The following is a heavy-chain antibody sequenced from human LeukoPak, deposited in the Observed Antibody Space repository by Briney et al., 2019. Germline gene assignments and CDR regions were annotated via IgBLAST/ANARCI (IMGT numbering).Heavy chain of an antibody. J-gene: IGHJ5*02. D-gene: IGHD2-2*01. CDR2: ISGSGGST. CDR3: AKGYCSSTSCYSRFDP. CDR1: GFTFSSYA. V-gene: IGHV3-23*01. Sequence: GGSPRLSCAASGFTFSSYAMSWVRQAPGKGLGWVSAISGSGGSTYYADSVKGRLTISRDHSKNTLYLQMHSLSAEDTAVYYCAKGYCSSTSCYSRFDPWGQGTLVTVSS.